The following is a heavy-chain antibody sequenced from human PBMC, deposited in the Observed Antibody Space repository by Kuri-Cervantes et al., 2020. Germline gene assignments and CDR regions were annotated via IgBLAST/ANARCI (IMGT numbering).Heavy chain of an antibody. V-gene: IGHV3-53*01. CDR3: ARGVGTTQGKYFFDC. D-gene: IGHD1-1*01. J-gene: IGHJ4*02. CDR2: IYSGGST. Sequence: GGLLRLSCAALGFTVSSNYMSWVRQAPGKGLEWVSVIYSGGSTYYADSVQGRFTISRDNSKNTLYLQMNSLRAEDTAVYYCARGVGTTQGKYFFDCWGQGTLVTVSS. CDR1: GFTVSSNY.